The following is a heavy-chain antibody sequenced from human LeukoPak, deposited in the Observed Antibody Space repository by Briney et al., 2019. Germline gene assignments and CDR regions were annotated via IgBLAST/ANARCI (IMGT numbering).Heavy chain of an antibody. J-gene: IGHJ4*02. CDR2: ISSYNGNT. V-gene: IGHV1-18*01. CDR3: AREWEQQSSHY. CDR1: GYTFTSYG. D-gene: IGHD6-13*01. Sequence: GASVKVSFKASGYTFTSYGISWVRQAPGQGVGWMGWISSYNGNTNYSQKLRGRGTMTTDTCTSTAYRGVRSLRSDDTAVYYCAREWEQQSSHYWGQGTLVTVSS.